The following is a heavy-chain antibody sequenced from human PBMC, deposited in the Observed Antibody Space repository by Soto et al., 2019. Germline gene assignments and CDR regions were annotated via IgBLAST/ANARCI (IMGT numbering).Heavy chain of an antibody. J-gene: IGHJ6*02. V-gene: IGHV1-46*01. CDR2: INPSGGST. D-gene: IGHD6-19*01. CDR1: GYAFTSYY. Sequence: ASVKVSWKAAGYAFTSYYMHWVRQTPGQGLEWMGIINPSGGSTSYAQKFQGRVTMTRDTSTSTVYMELSSLRSEDTAVYYCAREYSSGWYRYGMDVWGQGTTVTSP. CDR3: AREYSSGWYRYGMDV.